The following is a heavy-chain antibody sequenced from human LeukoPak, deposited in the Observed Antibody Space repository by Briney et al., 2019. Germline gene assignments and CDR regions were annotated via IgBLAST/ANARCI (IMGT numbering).Heavy chain of an antibody. CDR1: GDSISGYS. Sequence: SETLSLTCTVSGDSISGYSWSWIRQSPGKGLEWIGYIYYSGSTNYNPSLKSRVTMSVDTSKNHLSLKLSSVTTADTAVYYCARDVAVPEYYFDYWGQGTLVTVSS. V-gene: IGHV4-59*01. J-gene: IGHJ4*02. CDR2: IYYSGST. CDR3: ARDVAVPEYYFDY. D-gene: IGHD6-19*01.